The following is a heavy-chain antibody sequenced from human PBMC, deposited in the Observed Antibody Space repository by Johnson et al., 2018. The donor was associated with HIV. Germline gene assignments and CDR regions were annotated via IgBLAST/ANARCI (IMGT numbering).Heavy chain of an antibody. D-gene: IGHD6-13*01. V-gene: IGHV3-66*01. Sequence: EVQLVESGGGLVEPGGSLRLSCGASGFSVSNTYMNWVRQAPGKGLEWVSVIYSGGSTYYADSVRGRFTISRDNSKNALYLQMSSLRVWDTAMYCCARDGESQLLPLCDAFKVWCQGTMVTVSS. J-gene: IGHJ3*01. CDR2: IYSGGST. CDR3: ARDGESQLLPLCDAFKV. CDR1: GFSVSNTY.